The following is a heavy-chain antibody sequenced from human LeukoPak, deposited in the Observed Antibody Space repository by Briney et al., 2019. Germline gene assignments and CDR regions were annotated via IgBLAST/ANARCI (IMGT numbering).Heavy chain of an antibody. Sequence: ASVKVSCKASGGTFSSYAISWVRQAPGQGLEWMGGIIPIFGTANYAQKFQGRVTITADESTSTAYMELSSLRSEDTAVYYCATGRLRFLEWLLPNVLRYFDWLSSPDYWGQGTLVTVS. CDR2: IIPIFGTA. CDR1: GGTFSSYA. CDR3: ATGRLRFLEWLLPNVLRYFDWLSSPDY. J-gene: IGHJ4*02. V-gene: IGHV1-69*13. D-gene: IGHD3-9*01.